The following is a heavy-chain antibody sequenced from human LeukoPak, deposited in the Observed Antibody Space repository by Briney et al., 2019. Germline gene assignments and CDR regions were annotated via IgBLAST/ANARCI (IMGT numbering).Heavy chain of an antibody. D-gene: IGHD2-21*02. V-gene: IGHV3-30-3*01. CDR2: ISYDGSNK. CDR1: GFTFSSYA. Sequence: GGSLRLSCAASGFTFSSYAMHWVRQAPGKGLEWVAVISYDGSNKYYADSVKGRFTIFRDNSKNTLYLQMNSLRAEDTAVYYCARDVPHIVVVTSHWFDPWGQGTLVTVSS. CDR3: ARDVPHIVVVTSHWFDP. J-gene: IGHJ5*02.